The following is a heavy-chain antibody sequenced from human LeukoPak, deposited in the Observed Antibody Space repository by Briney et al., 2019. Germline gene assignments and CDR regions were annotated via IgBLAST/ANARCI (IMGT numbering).Heavy chain of an antibody. J-gene: IGHJ4*02. D-gene: IGHD2-2*01. CDR3: ARAGDCSSTSCLGRFDY. Sequence: SGTLSLTCAVSGGSISSSSWWSWVRQPPGKGLEWIGEIYHSGSTNYNPSLKSRVTISVDKSKNQFSLKLSSVTAADTAVYYCARAGDCSSTSCLGRFDYWGQGTLVTVSS. V-gene: IGHV4-4*02. CDR1: GGSISSSSW. CDR2: IYHSGST.